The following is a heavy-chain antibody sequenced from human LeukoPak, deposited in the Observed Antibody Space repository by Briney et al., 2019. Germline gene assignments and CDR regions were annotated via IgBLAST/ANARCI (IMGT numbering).Heavy chain of an antibody. CDR3: AEDSKQLVALDY. V-gene: IGHV3-30*18. CDR2: ISYDGSNK. CDR1: GFTFSSYG. D-gene: IGHD6-13*01. Sequence: GGSLRLSCAASGFTFSSYGMHWVRQAPGKGLEWVAVISYDGSNKYYADSVKGRFTISRDNSKNTLYLQMNSLRAEDTAVYYCAEDSKQLVALDYWGQGTLVTVSS. J-gene: IGHJ4*02.